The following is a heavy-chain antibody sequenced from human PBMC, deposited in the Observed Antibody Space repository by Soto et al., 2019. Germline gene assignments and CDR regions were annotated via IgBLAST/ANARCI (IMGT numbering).Heavy chain of an antibody. Sequence: QVQLVESGGGVVQPGRSLRLSCAASGFTFSSYGMHWVRQAPGKGLEWVAVISYDGSNKYYADSVKGRFTISRDNSKNTLDLQMNSLRAEDTAVYYCAKGGYWNYPYGMDVWGQGTTVTVSS. V-gene: IGHV3-30*18. CDR2: ISYDGSNK. J-gene: IGHJ6*02. CDR1: GFTFSSYG. D-gene: IGHD1-1*01. CDR3: AKGGYWNYPYGMDV.